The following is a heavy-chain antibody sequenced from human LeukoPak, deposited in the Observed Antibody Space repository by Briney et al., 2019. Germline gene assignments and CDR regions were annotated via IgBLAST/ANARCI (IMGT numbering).Heavy chain of an antibody. V-gene: IGHV3-21*01. D-gene: IGHD4-23*01. CDR3: ARDRWSSGTFDY. Sequence: PGGSLRLSCAASGFTFSSYSMNWVRQAPGEGLEWVSSISSSSSYIYYADSVKGRFTISRDNAKNSLYLQMNSLRAEDTAVYYCARDRWSSGTFDYWGQGTLVTVSS. CDR1: GFTFSSYS. CDR2: ISSSSSYI. J-gene: IGHJ4*02.